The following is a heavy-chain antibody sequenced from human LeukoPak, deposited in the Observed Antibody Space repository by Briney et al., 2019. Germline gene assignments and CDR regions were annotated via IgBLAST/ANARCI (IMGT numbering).Heavy chain of an antibody. D-gene: IGHD2-15*01. CDR2: IYYSGST. CDR3: ARDRTRTPYYYYGMDV. J-gene: IGHJ6*02. Sequence: KPSETLSLTCAVYGGSFSGYYWSWIRQPPGKGLEWIGYIYYSGSTNYNPSLKSRVTISVDTSKNQFSLKLSSVTAADTAVYYCARDRTRTPYYYYGMDVWGQGTTVTVSS. V-gene: IGHV4-59*01. CDR1: GGSFSGYY.